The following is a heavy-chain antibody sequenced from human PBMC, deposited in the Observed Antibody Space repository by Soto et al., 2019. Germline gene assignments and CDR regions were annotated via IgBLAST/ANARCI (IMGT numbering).Heavy chain of an antibody. CDR2: IYWDDDK. V-gene: IGHV2-5*02. CDR3: AHTMYHWGSGDFDY. Sequence: QITLKESGPTLVKPTQPLTMTCTFSGFSLSTSGVGXXWIRQTPGKALEGLALIYWDDDKHYTPSPKSRLNITKATSKNPAVFTMTNMDPVDTATYHCAHTMYHWGSGDFDYWGQGTQVTVSS. J-gene: IGHJ4*02. CDR1: GFSLSTSGVG. D-gene: IGHD7-27*01.